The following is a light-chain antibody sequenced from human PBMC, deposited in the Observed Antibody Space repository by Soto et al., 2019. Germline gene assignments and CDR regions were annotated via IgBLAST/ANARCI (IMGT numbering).Light chain of an antibody. V-gene: IGKV3-20*01. Sequence: EVVLTQSPGTLSLSPGERATLSCRASQSVTNKYLAWYQQKLGQAPRLLIHGASSRATGVPDRFSGGGSGTDFTLTISRLEPEDFAVYYCQQFSSYPLTFGGGTKVDIK. J-gene: IGKJ4*01. CDR1: QSVTNKY. CDR2: GAS. CDR3: QQFSSYPLT.